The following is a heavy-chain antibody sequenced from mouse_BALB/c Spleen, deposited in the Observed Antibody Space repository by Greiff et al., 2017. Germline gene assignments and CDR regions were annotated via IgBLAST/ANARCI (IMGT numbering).Heavy chain of an antibody. CDR2: IYPGDGDT. J-gene: IGHJ4*01. D-gene: IGHD2-1*01. Sequence: VQLQHSGAELVRPGSSVKISCKASGYAFSSYWMNWVKQRPGQGLEWIGQIYPGDGDTNYNGKFKGKATLTADKSSSTAYMQLSSLTSEDSAVYFRAAYGNYLYAMDYWGQGTSVTVSS. CDR3: AAYGNYLYAMDY. V-gene: IGHV1-80*01. CDR1: GYAFSSYW.